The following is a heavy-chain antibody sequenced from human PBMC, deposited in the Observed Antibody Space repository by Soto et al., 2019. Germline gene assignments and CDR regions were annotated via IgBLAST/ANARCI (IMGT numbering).Heavy chain of an antibody. Sequence: RRLSCAVSGSTFSNDWMHWVRQAPGKGLVWVSHINSDGSSTNYADFVKGRFTIARDNAKNTVYLQMSSLRAEDTAVYYCARDRSYSLDVWGQGTTVTVSS. V-gene: IGHV3-74*01. CDR2: INSDGSST. J-gene: IGHJ6*02. CDR1: GSTFSNDW. CDR3: ARDRSYSLDV.